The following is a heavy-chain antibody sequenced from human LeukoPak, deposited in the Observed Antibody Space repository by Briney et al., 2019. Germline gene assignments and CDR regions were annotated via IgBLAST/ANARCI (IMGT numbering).Heavy chain of an antibody. J-gene: IGHJ5*02. V-gene: IGHV4-59*01. Sequence: SETLSLTCTVSGGSISSYYWSWIRQPPGKGLEWIGYIYYSGSTNYSPSLKSRVTISVDTSKNQFSLKLSSVTAADTAVYYCARKLSYYGSGSYHNWFDPWGQGTLVTVSS. CDR3: ARKLSYYGSGSYHNWFDP. CDR1: GGSISSYY. D-gene: IGHD3-10*01. CDR2: IYYSGST.